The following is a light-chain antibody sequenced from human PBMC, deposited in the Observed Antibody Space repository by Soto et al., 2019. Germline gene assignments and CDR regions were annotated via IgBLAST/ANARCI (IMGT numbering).Light chain of an antibody. V-gene: IGKV1-5*01. Sequence: DIQMTQSPSTLSASVGDRVTITCRASQSISSWLAWYQQKPGKAPKFLIYDASNLESGVPSRFSGSGSGTEFTLTISSLQPDDFATYYCQQYSSYWTSGQGTKVDIK. CDR2: DAS. CDR3: QQYSSYWT. CDR1: QSISSW. J-gene: IGKJ1*01.